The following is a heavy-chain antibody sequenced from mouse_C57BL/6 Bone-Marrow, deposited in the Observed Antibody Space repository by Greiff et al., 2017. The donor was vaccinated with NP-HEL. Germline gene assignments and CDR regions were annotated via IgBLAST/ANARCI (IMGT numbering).Heavy chain of an antibody. CDR3: THITTVVATD. CDR1: GFTFSNYW. Sequence: EVKLEESGGGLVQPGGSMKLSCVASGFTFSNYWMNWVRQSPEKGLEWVAQIRLKSDNYATHYAESVKGRFTISRDDSKSSVYLQMNKLRAEDTGIYYCTHITTVVATDWGQGTTLTVSS. D-gene: IGHD1-1*01. J-gene: IGHJ2*01. CDR2: IRLKSDNYAT. V-gene: IGHV6-3*01.